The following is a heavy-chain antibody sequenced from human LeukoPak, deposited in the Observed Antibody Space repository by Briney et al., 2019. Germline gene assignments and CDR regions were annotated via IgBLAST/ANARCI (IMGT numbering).Heavy chain of an antibody. J-gene: IGHJ6*03. Sequence: SETLSLTCAVYGGSFSGYYWSWIRQPPGKGLEWIGEINHSGSTNYNPSLKSRVTMSVDKSKNQFALKLTSVTAADTAVYYCSRVASVWIKDYYYYMDVWGKGTTVTVSS. D-gene: IGHD5-12*01. V-gene: IGHV4-34*01. CDR1: GGSFSGYY. CDR3: SRVASVWIKDYYYYMDV. CDR2: INHSGST.